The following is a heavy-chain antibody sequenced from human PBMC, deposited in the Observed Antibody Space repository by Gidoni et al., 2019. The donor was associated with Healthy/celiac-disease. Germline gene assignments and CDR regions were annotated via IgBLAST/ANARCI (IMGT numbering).Heavy chain of an antibody. CDR1: GFTFSSYA. CDR3: VSMVRGGYYFDY. Sequence: EVQLLESGGGLVRPGGSLRLSCAASGFTFSSYAMGWVRQAPGKGLEWVSAISGIGGSTYYTDSVKGRFTISRDNSKNTLYLQMNSLRAEDTAVYYCVSMVRGGYYFDYWGQGTLVTVSS. D-gene: IGHD3-10*01. J-gene: IGHJ4*02. CDR2: ISGIGGST. V-gene: IGHV3-23*01.